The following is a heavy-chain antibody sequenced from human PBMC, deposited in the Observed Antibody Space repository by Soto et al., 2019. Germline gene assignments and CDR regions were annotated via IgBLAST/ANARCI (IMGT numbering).Heavy chain of an antibody. Sequence: GGSLRLSCAASGFTFISYAMSWVRQAPGKGLEWVSAISGSGGSTYYADSVKGRFTISRDNSKNTLYLQMNSLRAEDTAVYYCAKDGWRAAAGIGQYYYYGMDVWGQGTTVTVSS. CDR2: ISGSGGST. CDR3: AKDGWRAAAGIGQYYYYGMDV. CDR1: GFTFISYA. D-gene: IGHD6-13*01. V-gene: IGHV3-23*01. J-gene: IGHJ6*02.